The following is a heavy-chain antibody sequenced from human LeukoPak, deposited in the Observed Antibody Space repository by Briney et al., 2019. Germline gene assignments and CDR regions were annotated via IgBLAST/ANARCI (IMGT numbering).Heavy chain of an antibody. D-gene: IGHD6-6*01. Sequence: SETLSLTCTVSGGSISSSSYYWGWIRQPPGKGLEWIGSIYYSGSTYYNPSLKSRVTISVDTSKNQFSLKLSSVTAAGTAVYYCARAYSSSSKFDYWGQGTLVTVSS. V-gene: IGHV4-39*07. CDR1: GGSISSSSYY. CDR3: ARAYSSSSKFDY. CDR2: IYYSGST. J-gene: IGHJ4*02.